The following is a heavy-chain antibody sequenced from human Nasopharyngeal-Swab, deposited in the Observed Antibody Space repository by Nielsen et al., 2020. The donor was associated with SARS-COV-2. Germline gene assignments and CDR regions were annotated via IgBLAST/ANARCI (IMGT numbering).Heavy chain of an antibody. CDR3: ARTGAGTPYWYFDL. CDR1: GFTFSSYD. V-gene: IGHV3-13*01. J-gene: IGHJ2*01. CDR2: IGTAGDT. D-gene: IGHD6-19*01. Sequence: GESLKISCAASGFTFSSYDMHWVRQATGKGLEWVSAIGTAGDTYYPGSVKGRFTISRENAKNSLYLQMNSLRAGDTAVYYCARTGAGTPYWYFDLWDRGTLVTVSS.